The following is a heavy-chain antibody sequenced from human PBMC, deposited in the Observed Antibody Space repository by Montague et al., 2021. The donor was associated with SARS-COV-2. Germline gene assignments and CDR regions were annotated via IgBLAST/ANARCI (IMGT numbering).Heavy chain of an antibody. CDR3: ARVRAVPAAMRIFTLGRSYYGMDV. Sequence: SETLSLTCTVPGASMSGYHWSWIRQPAGKALEWVGRIYSNGDTTYNPPLKSRLTMSVDTSGRQFSLNMSSVTAADTAVYYCARVRAVPAAMRIFTLGRSYYGMDVWGQGTTVTVSS. CDR2: IYSNGDT. D-gene: IGHD2-2*01. V-gene: IGHV4-4*07. J-gene: IGHJ6*02. CDR1: GASMSGYH.